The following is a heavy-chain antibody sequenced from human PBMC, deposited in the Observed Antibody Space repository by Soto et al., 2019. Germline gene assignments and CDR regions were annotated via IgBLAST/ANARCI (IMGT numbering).Heavy chain of an antibody. Sequence: TLSLTCSVSGGSCSSGSFIWSWVRQFPGKGLEWIGYINYSGTTYYNPSLRSRITMSVDTSKNQFSLNLSSVTAADTAVYYCARDHKWDGMDVWGQGTTVTVSS. J-gene: IGHJ6*02. CDR2: INYSGTT. D-gene: IGHD1-26*01. CDR3: ARDHKWDGMDV. CDR1: GGSCSSGSFI. V-gene: IGHV4-31*03.